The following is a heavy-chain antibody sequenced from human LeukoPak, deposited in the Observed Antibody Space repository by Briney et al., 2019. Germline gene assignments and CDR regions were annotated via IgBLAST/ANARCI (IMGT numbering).Heavy chain of an antibody. D-gene: IGHD6-13*01. CDR2: ISGSGGST. Sequence: PGGSLRLSCAASGFTFSSYAMSWVRQAPGKGLEWVSAISGSGGSTYYADSVKGRFTISRDNSKNTLYLQMNSLRAEDTAVYYCAKHLSRAAARRVAFDIWGQGTMVTVSS. V-gene: IGHV3-23*01. J-gene: IGHJ3*02. CDR1: GFTFSSYA. CDR3: AKHLSRAAARRVAFDI.